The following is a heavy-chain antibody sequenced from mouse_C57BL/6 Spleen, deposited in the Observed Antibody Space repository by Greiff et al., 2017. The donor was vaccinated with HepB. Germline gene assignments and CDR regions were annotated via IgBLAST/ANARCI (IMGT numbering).Heavy chain of an antibody. CDR3: ARPYYDDDGPMDY. J-gene: IGHJ4*01. Sequence: EVNLVESGGGLVKPGGSLKLSCAASGFTFSDYGMHWVRQAPEKGLEWVAYISSGSSTIYYADTVKGRFTISRDNAKNTLFLQMTSLRSEDTAMYYCARPYYDDDGPMDYWGQGTSVTVSS. CDR1: GFTFSDYG. D-gene: IGHD2-4*01. V-gene: IGHV5-17*01. CDR2: ISSGSSTI.